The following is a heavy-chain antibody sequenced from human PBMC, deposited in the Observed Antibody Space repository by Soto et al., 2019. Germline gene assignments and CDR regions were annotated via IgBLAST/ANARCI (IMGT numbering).Heavy chain of an antibody. CDR3: AGQVGELRPLDY. CDR2: IYYSGST. CDR1: GGSISSYY. Sequence: SETLSLTCTVSGGSISSYYWSWLRQPPGKGLEWIGYIYYSGSTNYNPSLKSRVTISVDTSKNQFSLKLSSVTAADTAVYYCAGQVGELRPLDYWGQGTLVTVSS. J-gene: IGHJ4*02. D-gene: IGHD1-26*01. V-gene: IGHV4-59*01.